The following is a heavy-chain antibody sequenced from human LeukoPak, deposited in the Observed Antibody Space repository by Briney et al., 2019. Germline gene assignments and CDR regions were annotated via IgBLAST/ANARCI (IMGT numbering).Heavy chain of an antibody. V-gene: IGHV3-48*02. CDR2: ISSSSTI. CDR1: GFTFSSYS. CDR3: ARLFRYYDFWSGYSHSDY. J-gene: IGHJ4*02. Sequence: GGSLRLSCAATGFTFSSYSMNWVRQAPGKGLEWVSYISSSSTIYYADSVKGRFTISRDNAKNSLYLQMNSLRDEDTAVYYCARLFRYYDFWSGYSHSDYWGQGTLVTVSS. D-gene: IGHD3-3*01.